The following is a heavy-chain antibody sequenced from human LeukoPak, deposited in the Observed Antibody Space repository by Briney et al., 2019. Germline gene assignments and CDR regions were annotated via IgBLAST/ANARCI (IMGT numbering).Heavy chain of an antibody. V-gene: IGHV3-30*02. J-gene: IGHJ4*02. CDR1: GFSFSSSA. CDR3: AARRLTVTTEIDY. CDR2: IHYDGNNK. D-gene: IGHD4-11*01. Sequence: GGSLRLSCAASGFSFSSSAMHLVRQAPGKGLDWVAFIHYDGNNKYYADSVKGRFTISRDNSKNTLYLQMNSLRTEDTALYYCAARRLTVTTEIDYWGQGTLVTVSS.